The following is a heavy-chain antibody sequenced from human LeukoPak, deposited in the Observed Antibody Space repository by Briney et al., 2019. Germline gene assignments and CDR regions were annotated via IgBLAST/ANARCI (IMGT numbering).Heavy chain of an antibody. Sequence: ASVKVSCKASGYTFTGYYMHWVRQAPGQGLEWMGWINPNSGGTNYAQKFQGRVTMTRDTSISTAYMELSRLRSDDTAVYYCARVIFVAAAFDYWGRGTLVTVSS. CDR3: ARVIFVAAAFDY. D-gene: IGHD6-19*01. CDR1: GYTFTGYY. J-gene: IGHJ4*02. CDR2: INPNSGGT. V-gene: IGHV1-2*02.